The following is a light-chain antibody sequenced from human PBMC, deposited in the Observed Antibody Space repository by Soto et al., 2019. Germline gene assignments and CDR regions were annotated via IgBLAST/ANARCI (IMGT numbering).Light chain of an antibody. J-gene: IGKJ1*01. CDR1: QGISTY. CDR3: QQSYSTTWT. CDR2: AAS. V-gene: IGKV1-39*01. Sequence: IWMTQSPSLLSASTGDRVTITCRASQGISTYLNWYQQKPGKAPKLLIYAASSLQSGVPSRFSGSGSETDFTLTISSLQPEDFATYSCQQSYSTTWTFGQGTKVEIK.